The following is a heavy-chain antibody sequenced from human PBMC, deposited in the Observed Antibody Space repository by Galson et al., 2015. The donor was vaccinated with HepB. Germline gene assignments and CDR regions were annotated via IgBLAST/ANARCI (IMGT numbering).Heavy chain of an antibody. D-gene: IGHD3-10*01. CDR2: IVYGANS. Sequence: SETLSLTCTVSNSSFADYYWTWIRQPPGMGLEWIGHIVYGANSNYNPSLKGRVTMSLDTSKSQFSLTMTSLTAADTALYFCARGQYFFHSGTSWDRRTTETGFDPWGQGILVIVSS. V-gene: IGHV4-59*01. J-gene: IGHJ5*02. CDR3: ARGQYFFHSGTSWDRRTTETGFDP. CDR1: NSSFADYY.